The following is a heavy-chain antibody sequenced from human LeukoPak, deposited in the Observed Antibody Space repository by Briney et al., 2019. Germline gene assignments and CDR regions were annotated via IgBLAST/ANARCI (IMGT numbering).Heavy chain of an antibody. V-gene: IGHV4-30-4*01. J-gene: IGHJ4*02. CDR3: ARVLLWFGGHFDY. Sequence: SETLSLTCTVSGGSISSGDYYWSWIRQPPRKGLEWIGYIYYSGSTYYNPSLKSRVTISVDTSKNQFSLKLSSVTAADTAVYYCARVLLWFGGHFDYWGQGTLVTVSS. D-gene: IGHD3-10*01. CDR1: GGSISSGDYY. CDR2: IYYSGST.